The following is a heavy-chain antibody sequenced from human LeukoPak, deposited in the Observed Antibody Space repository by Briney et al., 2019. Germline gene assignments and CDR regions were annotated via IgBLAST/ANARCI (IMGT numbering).Heavy chain of an antibody. CDR1: GFTFSSYG. Sequence: GGSLRLSCAASGFTFSSYGMNWVRQAPGKGLEWVSSISSSSSYVYYADSVKGRFTISRDNAKNSLYLQMNSLRAEDTAVYYCARAPVITMVRGAAGWFDPWGQGTLVTVSS. V-gene: IGHV3-21*01. D-gene: IGHD3-10*01. CDR3: ARAPVITMVRGAAGWFDP. CDR2: ISSSSSYV. J-gene: IGHJ5*02.